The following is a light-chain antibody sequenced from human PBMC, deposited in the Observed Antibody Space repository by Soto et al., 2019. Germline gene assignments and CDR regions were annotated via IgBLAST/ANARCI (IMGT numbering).Light chain of an antibody. CDR2: GTT. V-gene: IGLV1-40*01. J-gene: IGLJ2*01. CDR3: QSYDSSLTGSV. Sequence: QSVLTQPPSVSGAPGQRVTISCTGSSSNIGAGYDVHWYQQLPGTAPKLLLYGTTNRPSGIPDRFSGSKSGTSASLAITGRQAEDEAHYYCQSYDSSLTGSVFGGGTKLTVL. CDR1: SSNIGAGYD.